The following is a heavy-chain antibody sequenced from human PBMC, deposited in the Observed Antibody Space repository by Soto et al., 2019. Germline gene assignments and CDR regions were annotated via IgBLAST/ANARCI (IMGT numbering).Heavy chain of an antibody. CDR1: SGSISSSNW. CDR3: ATIAAAASYYYYMDV. V-gene: IGHV4-4*02. D-gene: IGHD6-13*01. J-gene: IGHJ6*03. Sequence: SETLSLTCAVSSGSISSSNWWSWVRQPPGKGLEWIGEIYHSGSTNYNPSLKSRVTISVDKSKNQFSLKLSSVTAADTAVYYCATIAAAASYYYYMDVWGKGTTVTVSS. CDR2: IYHSGST.